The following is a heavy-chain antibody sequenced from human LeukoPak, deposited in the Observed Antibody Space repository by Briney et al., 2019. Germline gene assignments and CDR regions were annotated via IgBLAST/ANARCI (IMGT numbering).Heavy chain of an antibody. D-gene: IGHD6-19*01. Sequence: ASVKVSCKASGYTFTSYYMHWVRQAPGQGLEWMGIINPSGGSTSYAQKFQGRVTMTRNTSISTAYMELSSLRSEDTAVYYCARTHSSGWLGLWGQGTLVTVSS. J-gene: IGHJ4*02. CDR1: GYTFTSYY. CDR2: INPSGGST. CDR3: ARTHSSGWLGL. V-gene: IGHV1-46*01.